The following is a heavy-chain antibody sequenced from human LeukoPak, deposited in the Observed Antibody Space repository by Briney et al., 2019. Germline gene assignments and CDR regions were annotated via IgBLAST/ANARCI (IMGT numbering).Heavy chain of an antibody. CDR3: ARRYYYGSGSYYNGSTLDY. D-gene: IGHD3-10*01. J-gene: IGHJ4*02. CDR1: GGSISSSSYY. Sequence: PSETLSLTCTVSGGSISSSSYYWGWIRQPPGQGLEWIVSIYYSGSTYYNPSLKSRVTISVDTSKNQFSLKLSSVTAADTAVYYCARRYYYGSGSYYNGSTLDYWGQGTLVTVSS. CDR2: IYYSGST. V-gene: IGHV4-39*01.